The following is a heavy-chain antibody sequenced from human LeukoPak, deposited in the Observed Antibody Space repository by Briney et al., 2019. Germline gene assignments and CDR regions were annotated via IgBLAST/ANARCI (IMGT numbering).Heavy chain of an antibody. CDR2: INWSGGTT. D-gene: IGHD2-21*02. CDR1: GFTFDDYG. V-gene: IGHV3-20*04. J-gene: IGHJ4*02. Sequence: GGSLRLSCVASGFTFDDYGMSWVRQAPGKGLEWVSGINWSGGTTGYGDSVKGRFTTSRDNAKNSLFLQMDSLRVEDTAFYYCARLWTNTAFYPSDFWGQGTLVTVSS. CDR3: ARLWTNTAFYPSDF.